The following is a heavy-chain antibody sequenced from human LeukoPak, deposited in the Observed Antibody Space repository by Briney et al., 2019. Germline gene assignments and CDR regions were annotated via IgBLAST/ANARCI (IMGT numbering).Heavy chain of an antibody. D-gene: IGHD3-10*01. Sequence: PSETLSLTCTVSGYSISSGYYWGWIRQPPGKGLEWIGSIYHSGSTYYNPSLKSRVTISVDTSKNQFSLKLSSVTAADTAVYYCARALRGGLDYWGQGTLVTVSS. J-gene: IGHJ4*02. CDR3: ARALRGGLDY. V-gene: IGHV4-38-2*02. CDR2: IYHSGST. CDR1: GYSISSGYY.